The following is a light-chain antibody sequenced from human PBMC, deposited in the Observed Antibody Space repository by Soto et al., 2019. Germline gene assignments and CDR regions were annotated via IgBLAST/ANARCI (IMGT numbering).Light chain of an antibody. J-gene: IGLJ3*02. CDR3: CSDAGTSLWV. V-gene: IGLV2-11*01. CDR2: DVS. Sequence: QSALTQPRSVSGSPGQSVTISCTGTSSDVGGYNYVSWYQQHPGKAPKLVIYDVSKRPSGVPDRFSGSKSGNTASLTISGLPAEDEADYYLCSDAGTSLWVFGGGTKLTVL. CDR1: SSDVGGYNY.